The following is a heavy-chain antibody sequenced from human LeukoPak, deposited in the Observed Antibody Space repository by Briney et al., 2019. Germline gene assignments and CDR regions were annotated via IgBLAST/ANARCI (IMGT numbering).Heavy chain of an antibody. CDR1: GFTLSSYG. CDR3: ARGYCSSTSCQSPADY. V-gene: IGHV3-33*01. J-gene: IGHJ4*02. CDR2: IWYDGSNK. D-gene: IGHD2-2*01. Sequence: GRSLRLSCAASGFTLSSYGMHWVRQAPGKGLEWVAVIWYDGSNKYYADSVKGRFTISRDNSKNTLYLQMNSLRAEDTAVYYCARGYCSSTSCQSPADYWGQGTLVTVSS.